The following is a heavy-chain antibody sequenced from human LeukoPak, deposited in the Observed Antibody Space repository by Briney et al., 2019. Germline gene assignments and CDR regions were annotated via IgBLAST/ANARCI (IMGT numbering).Heavy chain of an antibody. D-gene: IGHD3-10*01. CDR1: GYTFTSYG. J-gene: IGHJ4*02. CDR3: ASGSVRGVIINCLVY. Sequence: GASVKVSCKASGYTFTSYGISWVRQAPGQGLEWMGWISAYNGNTNYAQKLQGRVTMTTDTSTSTAYMELRSLRSDDTAVYYCASGSVRGVIINCLVYWGQGTLVTVSS. V-gene: IGHV1-18*01. CDR2: ISAYNGNT.